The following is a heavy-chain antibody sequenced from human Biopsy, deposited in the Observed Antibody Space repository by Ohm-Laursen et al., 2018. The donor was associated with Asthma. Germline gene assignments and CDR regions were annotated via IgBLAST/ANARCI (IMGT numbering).Heavy chain of an antibody. CDR2: ISYDGSNK. D-gene: IGHD3-22*01. Sequence: SLRLSCTASGFTFSSFGMHWVRQAPGKGLEWVACISYDGSNKYYADSVKGRSTISRDNSKNTLYLQMHSLRAEDTAVYYCARGDSSNWSHYYFDYWGQGTLVTVSS. V-gene: IGHV3-30*03. CDR3: ARGDSSNWSHYYFDY. J-gene: IGHJ4*02. CDR1: GFTFSSFG.